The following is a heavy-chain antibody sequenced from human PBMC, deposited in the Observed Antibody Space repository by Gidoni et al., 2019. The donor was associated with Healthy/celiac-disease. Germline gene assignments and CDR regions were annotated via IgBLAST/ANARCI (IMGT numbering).Heavy chain of an antibody. CDR3: AKDRWELLIDY. D-gene: IGHD1-26*01. Sequence: EVQLLESGGGLVQPGGSLRLSGAASGSTFSSYAMSWVRQAPGKRLEWVSAISGSGGSTYYADSVKGRFTISRDNSKNTLYLQMNSLRAEDTAVYYCAKDRWELLIDYWGQGTLVTVSS. CDR1: GSTFSSYA. CDR2: ISGSGGST. J-gene: IGHJ4*02. V-gene: IGHV3-23*01.